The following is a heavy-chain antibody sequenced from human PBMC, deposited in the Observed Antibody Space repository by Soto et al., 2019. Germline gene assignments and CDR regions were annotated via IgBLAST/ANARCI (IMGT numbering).Heavy chain of an antibody. D-gene: IGHD1-26*01. CDR2: ISGSGGST. CDR3: AKEGWELGPTYYYYGMDV. CDR1: GFTFSSSA. J-gene: IGHJ6*02. V-gene: IGHV3-23*01. Sequence: GGSLRLSCAASGFTFSSSAMSWVRQAPGKGLEWVSAISGSGGSTYYADSVKGRFTISRDNSKNTLYLQMNSRRAEDTAVYYWAKEGWELGPTYYYYGMDVWGQGTTVTVSS.